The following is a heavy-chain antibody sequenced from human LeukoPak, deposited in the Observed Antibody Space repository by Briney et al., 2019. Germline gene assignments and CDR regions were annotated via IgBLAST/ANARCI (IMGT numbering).Heavy chain of an antibody. J-gene: IGHJ4*02. D-gene: IGHD6-19*01. CDR1: GFSFSNYA. CDR3: ARGPMRMVAVAFDY. Sequence: GGSLRLSCAASGFSFSNYAMHCVRQAPGKGLEWVAVISYDGSNKYYADSVKGRFTISRDNSKNTLYLQMNSLRAEDTAVYYCARGPMRMVAVAFDYWGQGTLVTVSS. CDR2: ISYDGSNK. V-gene: IGHV3-30-3*01.